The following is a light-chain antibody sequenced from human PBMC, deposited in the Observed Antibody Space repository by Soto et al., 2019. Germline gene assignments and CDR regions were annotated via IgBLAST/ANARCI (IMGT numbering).Light chain of an antibody. V-gene: IGKV3-20*01. J-gene: IGKJ1*01. CDR3: QQPGA. Sequence: EIVLTQSPGTLSLSPGERATLSCRASQSVSSSYLAWYQQKPGQAPRLLIYGASSRATGIPDRFSGSGSGTDFTLTISRLETEDFAVYYCQQPGAFGQGTKVDIK. CDR1: QSVSSSY. CDR2: GAS.